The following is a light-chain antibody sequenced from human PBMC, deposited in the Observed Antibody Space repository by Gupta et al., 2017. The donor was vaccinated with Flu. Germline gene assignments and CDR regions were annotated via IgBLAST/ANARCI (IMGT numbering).Light chain of an antibody. Sequence: DIVLTQSPDSLAVSLGERATINCKASQSVLDRSNNKNYLAWYQQKPGQPPKLLIYWAPTRESGVPDRFSGSGSGADFTLTISSLQAGDVAVYYCQQYYITPVTFGQGTXLEIK. CDR1: QSVLDRSNNKNY. CDR2: WAP. V-gene: IGKV4-1*01. CDR3: QQYYITPVT. J-gene: IGKJ2*01.